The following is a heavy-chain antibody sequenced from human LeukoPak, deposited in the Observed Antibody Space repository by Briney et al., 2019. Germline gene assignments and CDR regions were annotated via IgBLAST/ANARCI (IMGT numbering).Heavy chain of an antibody. V-gene: IGHV4-59*08. CDR3: SSACYHCLVDY. CDR1: GGSISSYY. CDR2: VFYSGST. J-gene: IGHJ4*02. Sequence: SETLSLTCTVSGGSISSYYWSWIRQPPGKGLEWIGYVFYSGSTNYNPSLKSRVTISVDTSKNQFSLKLSSVTAADTAVYYCSSACYHCLVDYWGQGTLVTVSS. D-gene: IGHD5-12*01.